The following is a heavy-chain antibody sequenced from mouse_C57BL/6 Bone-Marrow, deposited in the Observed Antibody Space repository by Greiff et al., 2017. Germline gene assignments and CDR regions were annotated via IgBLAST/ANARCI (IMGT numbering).Heavy chain of an antibody. Sequence: VQLQQSGAELVRPGASVTLSCKASGYTFTDYEMHWVKQTPVHGLEWIGAIDPETGGTAYNQKFKGKAMLSADRSSSTAYMELRSLTSEDSAVYYCTRDSSGGAYWGQGTLVTVSA. CDR1: GYTFTDYE. CDR3: TRDSSGGAY. J-gene: IGHJ3*01. CDR2: IDPETGGT. V-gene: IGHV1-15*01. D-gene: IGHD3-2*02.